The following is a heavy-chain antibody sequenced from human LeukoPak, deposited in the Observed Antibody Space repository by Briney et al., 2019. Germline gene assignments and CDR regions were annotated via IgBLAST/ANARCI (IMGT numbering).Heavy chain of an antibody. J-gene: IGHJ4*02. V-gene: IGHV3-30*18. CDR2: ISYDGSNK. Sequence: PGGSLRLSCAASGFTFSSYGMHWVRQAPGKGLEWVAVISYDGSNKYYADSVKGRFTISRDNSKNTLYLQMNSLRAEDTAVYYCAEDGQLELRGRMMDYWGQRTLVTVSS. CDR3: AEDGQLELRGRMMDY. CDR1: GFTFSSYG. D-gene: IGHD1-7*01.